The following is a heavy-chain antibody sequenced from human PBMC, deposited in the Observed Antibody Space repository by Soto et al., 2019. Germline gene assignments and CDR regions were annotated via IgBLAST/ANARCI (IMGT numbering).Heavy chain of an antibody. CDR2: ISAYNGNT. Sequence: ASVKVSCKASGYTFTSYGISWVRQAPGQGLEWMGWISAYNGNTNYAQKLQGRVTMTTDTSTSTAYMELRSLRSDDTAVYYCARDLFVTSRGILHYWGQGTLVTVSS. V-gene: IGHV1-18*01. D-gene: IGHD2-21*02. J-gene: IGHJ4*02. CDR3: ARDLFVTSRGILHY. CDR1: GYTFTSYG.